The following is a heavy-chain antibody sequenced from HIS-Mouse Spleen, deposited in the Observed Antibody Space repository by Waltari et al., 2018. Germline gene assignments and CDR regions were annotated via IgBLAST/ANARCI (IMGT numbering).Heavy chain of an antibody. CDR1: GFSLSTSGMC. CDR2: IDWDDDK. Sequence: QVTLRESGPALVKPTQTLTLTCTFSGFSLSTSGMCVSWIRQPPGKALEWLARIDWDDDKYYRKARRTRLTISKDTSKNQVFLTMTNMDPVDTATYYCARIQAGKLELPFDYWGQGTLVTVSS. J-gene: IGHJ4*02. CDR3: ARIQAGKLELPFDY. D-gene: IGHD1-7*01. V-gene: IGHV2-70*15.